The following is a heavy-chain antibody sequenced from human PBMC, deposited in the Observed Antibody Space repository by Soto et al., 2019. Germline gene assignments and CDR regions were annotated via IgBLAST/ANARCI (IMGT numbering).Heavy chain of an antibody. V-gene: IGHV3-15*07. CDR1: GFTLSNAW. J-gene: IGHJ4*01. CDR3: TTDSYITSIIVRFDY. CDR2: VKSKTDGGTT. Sequence: GALTLSCSASGFTLSNAWIKWVRQTQGKGLEWVGRVKSKTDGGTTDFAAPVKGRFAISRDDSKNMVYLEMNSLKTEDTAIYYCTTDSYITSIIVRFDYWGHGTLLTVSS. D-gene: IGHD3-22*01.